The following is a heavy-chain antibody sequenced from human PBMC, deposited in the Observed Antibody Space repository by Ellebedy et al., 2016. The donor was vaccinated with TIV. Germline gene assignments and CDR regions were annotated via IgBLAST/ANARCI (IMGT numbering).Heavy chain of an antibody. J-gene: IGHJ6*02. CDR2: ISYYSNDI. Sequence: GESLKISCAASGFTFSRFSMNWVRQAPGKGLEWVSSISYYSNDIFYADSVKGRFTISRDDAQNSLYLQMNSLGVEDTALYYCARSLGIGPYDMDVWGQGTTVTVSS. V-gene: IGHV3-21*01. D-gene: IGHD3-16*01. CDR3: ARSLGIGPYDMDV. CDR1: GFTFSRFS.